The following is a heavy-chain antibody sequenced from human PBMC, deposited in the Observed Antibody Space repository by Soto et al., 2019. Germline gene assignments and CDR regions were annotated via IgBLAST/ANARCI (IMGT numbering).Heavy chain of an antibody. CDR1: GYTFISFD. D-gene: IGHD6-25*01. Sequence: GSSVKVSCKASGYTFISFDINWVRQATGQGLEWMGWMNPNTGNTGYEQKFQGRVTMTRNTSMGTAYMELSSLTSEDTAVYYCARRKERSGPYYLDSWGQGTLVTVSS. V-gene: IGHV1-8*01. CDR3: ARRKERSGPYYLDS. CDR2: MNPNTGNT. J-gene: IGHJ4*02.